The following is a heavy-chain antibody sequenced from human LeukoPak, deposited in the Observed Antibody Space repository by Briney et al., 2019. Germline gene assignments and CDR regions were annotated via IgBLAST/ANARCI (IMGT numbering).Heavy chain of an antibody. CDR3: ARGAGDFWSGYYGHDAFDI. CDR1: GGSISSYY. V-gene: IGHV4-4*07. CDR2: IYTSGST. Sequence: SETLSLTCTVSGGSISSYYWSWIRQPAGKGLEWIGRIYTSGSTNYNPSLKSRVTMSVDTSKNQFSLKLSSVTAADTAVYYCARGAGDFWSGYYGHDAFDIWGQGRMVTVSS. D-gene: IGHD3-3*01. J-gene: IGHJ3*02.